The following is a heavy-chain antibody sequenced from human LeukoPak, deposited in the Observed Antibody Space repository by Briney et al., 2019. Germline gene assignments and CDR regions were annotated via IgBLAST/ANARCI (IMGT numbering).Heavy chain of an antibody. CDR3: AREGYPRSYFDY. D-gene: IGHD5-18*01. CDR2: INHSGST. J-gene: IGHJ4*02. Sequence: SETLSLTCAVYGGSFSGYYWSWIRQPPGKGLEWIGEINHSGSTNYTPSLKSRITISVATSKNQFSLKLSSVTAADTAVYYCAREGYPRSYFDYWGQGTLVTVSS. V-gene: IGHV4-34*01. CDR1: GGSFSGYY.